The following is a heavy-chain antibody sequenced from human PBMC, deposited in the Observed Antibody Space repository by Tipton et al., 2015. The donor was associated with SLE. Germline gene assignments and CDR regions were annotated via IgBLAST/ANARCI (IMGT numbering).Heavy chain of an antibody. CDR3: ARETGTYYSTWFDS. J-gene: IGHJ5*01. CDR1: GASMNSGSYS. CDR2: IDSSGNI. V-gene: IGHV4-61*09. Sequence: TLSLTCSVSGASMNSGSYSWHWIRQPAGKALQWLGHIDSSGNIYYNPSLRSRVSISVDVSRNQFSLTLNSVTAADTATYSCARETGTYYSTWFDSWGQGTLVTVSS. D-gene: IGHD1-26*01.